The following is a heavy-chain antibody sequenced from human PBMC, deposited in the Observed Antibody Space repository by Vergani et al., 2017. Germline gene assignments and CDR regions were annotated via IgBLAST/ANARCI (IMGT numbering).Heavy chain of an antibody. CDR1: GYAITSGLY. J-gene: IGHJ3*02. D-gene: IGHD2-21*02. CDR2: TYHRADT. CDR3: ARNPYCGGDCYSDAFDI. V-gene: IGHV4-38-2*01. Sequence: QLQLQESGPGLVKPSETLSLTCAVSGYAITSGLYWGWVRQPPGKGLEWIVSTYHRADTYYNPSLKSRVTISVDTSKNQFSLKLSSVTAADTAVYYCARNPYCGGDCYSDAFDIWGQGTMVTVSS.